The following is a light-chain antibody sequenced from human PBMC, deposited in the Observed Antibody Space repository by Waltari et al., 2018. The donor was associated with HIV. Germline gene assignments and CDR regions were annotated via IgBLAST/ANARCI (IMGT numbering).Light chain of an antibody. V-gene: IGLV1-44*01. CDR1: NSNIATNT. CDR2: RNS. Sequence: QSVLTQQPSASGTPGQSVTIYCSGSNSNIATNTVNWYQQPPGKAPKLLIYRNSRRPSGVPDRFSGSKSGTSASLAISGLQSEDEADYYCAAWDDSLNAVFGGGTKLTVL. CDR3: AAWDDSLNAV. J-gene: IGLJ2*01.